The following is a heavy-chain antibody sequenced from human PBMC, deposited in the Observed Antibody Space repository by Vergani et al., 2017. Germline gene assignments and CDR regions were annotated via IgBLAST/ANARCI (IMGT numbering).Heavy chain of an antibody. CDR1: GGTFSSYA. CDR2: INPNSGGT. D-gene: IGHD2-21*02. Sequence: QVQLVQSGAEVKKPGSSVKVSCKASGGTFSSYAISWVRQAPGQGLEWMGWINPNSGGTNYAQKFQGRVTMTRDTSISTAYMELSRLRSDDTAVYYCARESYCGGDCLEYFQHWGQGTLVTVSS. V-gene: IGHV1-2*02. J-gene: IGHJ1*01. CDR3: ARESYCGGDCLEYFQH.